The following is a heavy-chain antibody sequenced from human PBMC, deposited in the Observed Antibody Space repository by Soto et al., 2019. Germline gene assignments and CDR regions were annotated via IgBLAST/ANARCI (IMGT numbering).Heavy chain of an antibody. CDR1: GGSISRGDYY. CDR3: SREEVSYGRSGSYNWFDP. D-gene: IGHD3-10*01. CDR2: IYYSGST. V-gene: IGHV4-31*03. Sequence: QVQLQESGPRLVKPSQTLSLTCSVSGGSISRGDYYWSWIRQYPGKGLEWIGYIYYSGSTYYNPSHNNRITIYDCSSSQLFSLTLASVTAWATAVYYCSREEVSYGRSGSYNWFDPWGQGTLVSVSS. J-gene: IGHJ5*02.